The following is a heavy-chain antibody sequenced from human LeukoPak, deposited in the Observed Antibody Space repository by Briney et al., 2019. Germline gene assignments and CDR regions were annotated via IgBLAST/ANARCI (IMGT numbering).Heavy chain of an antibody. V-gene: IGHV1-2*02. CDR2: INPNSGGT. D-gene: IGHD2-2*01. CDR3: AFHTRYCSSTSCSDY. Sequence: ASVKVSCKASGYTFTGHYMHWVRQAPGQGLEWMGWINPNSGGTNYAQKFQGRVTMTRDTSISTAYMELSRLRSDDTAVYYCAFHTRYCSSTSCSDYWGQGTLVTVSS. CDR1: GYTFTGHY. J-gene: IGHJ4*02.